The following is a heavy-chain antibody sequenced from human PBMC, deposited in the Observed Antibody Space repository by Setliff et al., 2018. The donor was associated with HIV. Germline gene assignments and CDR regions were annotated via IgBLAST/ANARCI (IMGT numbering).Heavy chain of an antibody. CDR3: AKDLHYGSGNYGWH. CDR2: ISGNGGGT. CDR1: GFTFSSYW. V-gene: IGHV3-23*01. Sequence: PGGSLRLSCAASGFTFSSYWMHWVRQAPGKGLVWVSVISGNGGGTNYADSVKGRFTISRDNSKNMVYLQMSNVRAEDTAVYYCAKDLHYGSGNYGWHWGQGTLVTVSS. J-gene: IGHJ4*02. D-gene: IGHD3-10*01.